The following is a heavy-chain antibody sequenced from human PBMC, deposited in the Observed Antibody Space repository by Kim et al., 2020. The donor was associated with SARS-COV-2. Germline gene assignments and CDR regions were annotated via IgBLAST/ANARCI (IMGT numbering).Heavy chain of an antibody. CDR2: INPNSGGT. J-gene: IGHJ3*02. V-gene: IGHV1-2*02. D-gene: IGHD2-2*01. CDR3: ARGPTPVVPADAFDI. CDR1: GYTFTGYY. Sequence: ASVKVSCKASGYTFTGYYMHWVRQAPGQGLEWMGWINPNSGGTNYAQKFQGRVTMTRDTSISTAYMELSRLRSDDTAVYYCARGPTPVVPADAFDIWGQGTMVTVSS.